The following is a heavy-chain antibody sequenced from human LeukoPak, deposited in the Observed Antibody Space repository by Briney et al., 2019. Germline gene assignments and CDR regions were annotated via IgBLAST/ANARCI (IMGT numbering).Heavy chain of an antibody. Sequence: GGSLRLSCAASGFTFSNYWVSWVRQAPGKGLEWVANIRQDGSDKNYVDAVKGRFTISRDNAKSSLYLQMSSLRVEDTAMYYCASTNSFDYWGPGSLVTVSS. CDR2: IRQDGSDK. CDR3: ASTNSFDY. J-gene: IGHJ4*02. CDR1: GFTFSNYW. V-gene: IGHV3-7*01. D-gene: IGHD3-3*01.